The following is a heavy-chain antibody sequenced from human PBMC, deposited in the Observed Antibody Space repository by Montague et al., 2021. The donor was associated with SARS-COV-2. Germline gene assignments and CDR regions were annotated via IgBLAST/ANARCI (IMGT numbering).Heavy chain of an antibody. CDR1: GFTVSSNY. D-gene: IGHD4-23*01. Sequence: SLRLSCAASGFTVSSNYMSWVRQAPGKGLEWVSVIYSGGSTYYADSVKGRFTISRDNSKNTLYLQMNSLRAEDTAVYYCARDAGGNFPTSSDYWDQGTLVTVSS. J-gene: IGHJ4*02. CDR2: IYSGGST. V-gene: IGHV3-53*01. CDR3: ARDAGGNFPTSSDY.